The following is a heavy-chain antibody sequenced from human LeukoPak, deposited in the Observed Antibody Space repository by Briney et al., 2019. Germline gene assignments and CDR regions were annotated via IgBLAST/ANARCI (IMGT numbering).Heavy chain of an antibody. CDR2: INHSGST. D-gene: IGHD6-13*01. CDR1: GGSISSSGYY. V-gene: IGHV4-39*07. CDR3: ARRGKGFIAAAGTRWFDP. Sequence: SETLSLTCTVSGGSISSSGYYWSWIRQPPGKGLEWIGEINHSGSTNYNPSLKSRVTISVDTSKNQFSLKLSSVTAADTAVYYCARRGKGFIAAAGTRWFDPWGQGTLVTVSS. J-gene: IGHJ5*02.